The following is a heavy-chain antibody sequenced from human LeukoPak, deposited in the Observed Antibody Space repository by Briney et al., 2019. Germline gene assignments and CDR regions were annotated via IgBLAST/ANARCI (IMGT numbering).Heavy chain of an antibody. CDR3: ARGRGLNNWNWGGY. J-gene: IGHJ4*02. CDR2: INHSGST. Sequence: PSETLSLTCAVYGGSFSGYYWSWIRQPPGKGLEWIGEINHSGSTNYNPSLKSRVTISVDTSKNQFSLKLSSVTAADTAVYYCARGRGLNNWNWGGYWGQGTLVTVSS. CDR1: GGSFSGYY. D-gene: IGHD1-7*01. V-gene: IGHV4-34*01.